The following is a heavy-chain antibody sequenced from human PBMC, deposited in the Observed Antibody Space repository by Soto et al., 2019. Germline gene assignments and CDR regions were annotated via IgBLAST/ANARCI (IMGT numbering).Heavy chain of an antibody. D-gene: IGHD4-17*01. Sequence: GASVKVSCKASGYTFTSYVMHWVRQAPGQRLEWMGWINAGNGNTKYSQKFQGRVTITRDTSASTAYMELSSLRSEDTAVYYCARDPVTTSSLDYWGQGTLVTVSS. J-gene: IGHJ4*02. CDR3: ARDPVTTSSLDY. V-gene: IGHV1-3*01. CDR1: GYTFTSYV. CDR2: INAGNGNT.